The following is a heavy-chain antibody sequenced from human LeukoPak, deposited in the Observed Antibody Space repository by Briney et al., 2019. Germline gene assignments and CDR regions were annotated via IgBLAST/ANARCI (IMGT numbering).Heavy chain of an antibody. CDR1: GFTFSSYA. J-gene: IGHJ4*02. CDR2: ISYDGSNK. D-gene: IGHD6-19*01. V-gene: IGHV3-30-3*01. CDR3: AREGGGQWPLDY. Sequence: GRSLRLSCAASGFTFSSYAMHWVRQAPGKGLEWVAVISYDGSNKYYADSVKGRFTISRDNSKNMLYLQMNSLRAEDTAVYYCAREGGGQWPLDYWGQGTLVTVSS.